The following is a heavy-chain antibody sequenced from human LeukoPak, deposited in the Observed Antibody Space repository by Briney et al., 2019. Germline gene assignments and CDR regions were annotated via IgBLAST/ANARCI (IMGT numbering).Heavy chain of an antibody. V-gene: IGHV3-23*01. J-gene: IGHJ4*02. D-gene: IGHD6-19*01. CDR3: AKVLGQWLPPYDY. CDR2: ISGSGGST. Sequence: GGSLRLSCAASGFTFSSYAMSWVRRAPGKGLEWGSAISGSGGSTYYADSVKGRFTISRDNSKNTLYLQMNSLRAEDTAVYYCAKVLGQWLPPYDYWGQGTLVTVSS. CDR1: GFTFSSYA.